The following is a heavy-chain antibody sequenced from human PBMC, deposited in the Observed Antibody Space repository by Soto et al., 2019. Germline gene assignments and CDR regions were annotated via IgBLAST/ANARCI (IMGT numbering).Heavy chain of an antibody. CDR3: ARDSGYSGYDFESNWFDP. D-gene: IGHD5-12*01. V-gene: IGHV3-11*01. CDR1: GFTFSDYY. CDR2: ISSSGSTI. J-gene: IGHJ5*02. Sequence: GGSLRLSCAASGFTFSDYYMSWIRQAPGKGLEWVSYISSSGSTIYYADSVKGRFTISRDNAKNSLYLQMNSLRAEDTAVYYCARDSGYSGYDFESNWFDPWGQGTLVTVSS.